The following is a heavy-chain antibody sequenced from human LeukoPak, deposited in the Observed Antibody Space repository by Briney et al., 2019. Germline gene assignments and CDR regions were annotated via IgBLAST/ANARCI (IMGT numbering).Heavy chain of an antibody. CDR2: IYYSGST. CDR1: GGSISSYY. J-gene: IGHJ4*02. Sequence: SETLSLTCTASGGSISSYYWSWIRQPPGKGLEWIGYIYYSGSTNYNPSLKSRVTISVDTSKYQFSLKLSSVTAADTAVYSCARGGYSYEFDYWGQGTLVTVSS. V-gene: IGHV4-59*01. D-gene: IGHD5-18*01. CDR3: ARGGYSYEFDY.